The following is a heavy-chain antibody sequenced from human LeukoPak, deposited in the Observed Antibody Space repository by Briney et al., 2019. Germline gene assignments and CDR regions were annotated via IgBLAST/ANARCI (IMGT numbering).Heavy chain of an antibody. CDR2: INSDGSEG. D-gene: IGHD3-3*01. V-gene: IGHV3-7*01. CDR3: ATDRGWRTSGYYLYYFEY. Sequence: GGSLRLSCAVSGFTFSGFWMSWSRQAPGKGLEWVASINSDGSEGYYADVVKGRFTISRDNAKNSLYLQMSSLRAEDTAVYYCATDRGWRTSGYYLYYFEYWGQGTLVTYSS. J-gene: IGHJ4*02. CDR1: GFTFSGFW.